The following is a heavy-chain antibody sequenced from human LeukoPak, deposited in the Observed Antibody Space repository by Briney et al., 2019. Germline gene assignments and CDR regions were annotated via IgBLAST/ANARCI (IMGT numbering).Heavy chain of an antibody. CDR1: GFTFSTFP. Sequence: GGSLRLSCAASGFTFSTFPMHWVRQAPGKGLQGVAVIANDGNNKYYSDSVRGRFTISRDTSKNTLSLQMDSLTTEDTAVYYCARGAGTTVYYIDVWGKGTTVTVPS. CDR2: IANDGNNK. J-gene: IGHJ6*03. D-gene: IGHD1-7*01. CDR3: ARGAGTTVYYIDV. V-gene: IGHV3-30*01.